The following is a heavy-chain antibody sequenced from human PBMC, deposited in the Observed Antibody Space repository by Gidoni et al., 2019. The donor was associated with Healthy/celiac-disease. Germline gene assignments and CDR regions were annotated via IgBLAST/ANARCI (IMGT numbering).Heavy chain of an antibody. D-gene: IGHD6-19*01. CDR1: GFTFSSYA. V-gene: IGHV3-23*01. CDR2: ISGSGGST. CDR3: AKDKSIAVAGARHWFDP. Sequence: EVQLLESGGGLVQPGGSLRPSCAASGFTFSSYAMSWVRQAPGKGLEWVSAISGSGGSTYYADSVKGRFTISRDKSKNTLYLQMNSLRAEDTAVYYCAKDKSIAVAGARHWFDPWGQGTLVTVSS. J-gene: IGHJ5*02.